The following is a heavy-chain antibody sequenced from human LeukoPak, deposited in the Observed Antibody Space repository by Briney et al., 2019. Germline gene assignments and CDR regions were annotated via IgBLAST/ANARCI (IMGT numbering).Heavy chain of an antibody. V-gene: IGHV3-53*01. J-gene: IGHJ4*02. CDR1: GFIVSSTY. CDR3: ARSFGYPPFDY. Sequence: GGPLRLSCAASGFIVSSTYMNWVRQAPGKGLEWVSVIYSGDTTDYAESVKGRFTISRDNSKNTLYLQMNSLRAEDTAVYYCARSFGYPPFDYWGQGTLVTVSS. D-gene: IGHD5-18*01. CDR2: IYSGDTT.